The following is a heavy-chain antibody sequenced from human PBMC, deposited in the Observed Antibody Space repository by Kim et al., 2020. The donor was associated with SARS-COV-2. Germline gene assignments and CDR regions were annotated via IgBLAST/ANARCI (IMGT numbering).Heavy chain of an antibody. D-gene: IGHD3-10*01. Sequence: GGSLRLSCAASGFTFSSYGMHWVRQAPGKGLEWVAVIWYDGSNKYYADSVKGRFTISRDNSKNTLYLQMNSLRAEDTAVYYCARDLYYYGSGGPFDYWGQGTLVTVSS. J-gene: IGHJ4*02. CDR1: GFTFSSYG. CDR2: IWYDGSNK. CDR3: ARDLYYYGSGGPFDY. V-gene: IGHV3-33*01.